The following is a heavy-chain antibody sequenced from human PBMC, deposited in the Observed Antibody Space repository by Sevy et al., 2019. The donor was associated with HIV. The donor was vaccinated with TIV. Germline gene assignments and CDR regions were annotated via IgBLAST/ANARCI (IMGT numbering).Heavy chain of an antibody. Sequence: GESLKISCKGSGYSFTNFWIAWVRQMPGRGPEWIGIIYPGDSDTRYSPSFQVQVTISADKSITTAYLQWSSLKASDTATYYCARHGGGFDYWGQGTLVTVSS. CDR1: GYSFTNFW. V-gene: IGHV5-51*01. D-gene: IGHD3-16*01. CDR3: ARHGGGFDY. CDR2: IYPGDSDT. J-gene: IGHJ4*02.